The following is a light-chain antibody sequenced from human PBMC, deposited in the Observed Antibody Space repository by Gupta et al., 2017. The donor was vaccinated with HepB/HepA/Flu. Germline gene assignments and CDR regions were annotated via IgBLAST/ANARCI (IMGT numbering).Light chain of an antibody. CDR1: SNDVGSYNL. Sequence: QSALTQPASVSGSPGQSITISCTGTSNDVGSYNLVSWYQQHPGKAPKLMIYDVSKRPSGVSNRFSGSKSGNTASLTISGLQAEDEADYYCCSYAGSSTYVVFGGGTKLTVL. J-gene: IGLJ2*01. V-gene: IGLV2-23*02. CDR3: CSYAGSSTYVV. CDR2: DVS.